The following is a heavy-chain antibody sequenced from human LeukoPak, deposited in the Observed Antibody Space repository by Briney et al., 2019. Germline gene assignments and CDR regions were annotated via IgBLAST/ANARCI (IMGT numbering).Heavy chain of an antibody. J-gene: IGHJ4*02. CDR2: ISGSDDNT. CDR1: GFTFNNYA. CDR3: ANDFDH. Sequence: GGSLRLSCATSGFTFNNYAMSWVRQAPGKGLEWVSTISGSDDNTYYADSVKGRFTISRDISKNTLYLQMNSLRADDTAVYYCANDFDHWGQGTLVTVSS. V-gene: IGHV3-23*01.